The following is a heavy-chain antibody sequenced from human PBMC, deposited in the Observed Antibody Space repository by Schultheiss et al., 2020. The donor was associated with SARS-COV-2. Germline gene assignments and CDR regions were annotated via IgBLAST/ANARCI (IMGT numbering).Heavy chain of an antibody. CDR2: INHGGST. Sequence: SETLSLTCAVYGGSFSCYYWSWIRQPPGKGLEWIGEINHGGSTNYNPSLKSRVTISVDTSKNQFSLKLSSVTAADTAVYYCARKTQLLYAFDIWGQGTMVTVSS. D-gene: IGHD2-2*01. CDR3: ARKTQLLYAFDI. V-gene: IGHV4-34*01. J-gene: IGHJ3*02. CDR1: GGSFSCYY.